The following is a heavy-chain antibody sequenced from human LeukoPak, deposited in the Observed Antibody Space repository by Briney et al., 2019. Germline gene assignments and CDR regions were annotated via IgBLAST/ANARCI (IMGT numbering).Heavy chain of an antibody. V-gene: IGHV1-8*01. CDR2: MNPNSGNT. CDR1: GYTFTSYD. J-gene: IGHJ5*02. D-gene: IGHD5-18*01. Sequence: ASVKVSCKASGYTFTSYDINWVRQATGQGLEWMGWMNPNSGNTGYAQKFQGRATMTRNTSISTAYMELSSLRSEDTAVYYCARGGGYSALDGIIIDPWGQGTLVTVSS. CDR3: ARGGGYSALDGIIIDP.